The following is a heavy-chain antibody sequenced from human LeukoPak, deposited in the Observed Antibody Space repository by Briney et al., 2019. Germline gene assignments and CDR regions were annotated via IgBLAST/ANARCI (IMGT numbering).Heavy chain of an antibody. D-gene: IGHD5-18*01. CDR2: ISAYNGNT. J-gene: IGHJ4*02. CDR1: GYTFTSFG. V-gene: IGHV1-18*01. CDR3: ARDLGLDTTMIFFDY. Sequence: ASVKVSCKASGYTFTSFGISWVRQAPGQGPEWMGWISAYNGNTNYVQKFQGRVTMTTDTSTNTAYMEPRSLTSDDTAVYYCARDLGLDTTMIFFDYWGQGTLATVSS.